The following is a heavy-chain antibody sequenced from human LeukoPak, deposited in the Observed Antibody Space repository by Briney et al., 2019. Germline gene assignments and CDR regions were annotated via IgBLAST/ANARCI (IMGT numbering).Heavy chain of an antibody. J-gene: IGHJ4*02. CDR3: ARFMGSGSYTPDY. V-gene: IGHV3-7*05. D-gene: IGHD3-10*01. Sequence: GGSLRLSCAASGFTFSSYWMSWVRQAPGKGLEWVANIGLDGSEKCYVDSVKGRFTISRDNAKNSLCLQMNSLSPEDTAVYYCARFMGSGSYTPDYWGQGTLVTVSS. CDR1: GFTFSSYW. CDR2: IGLDGSEK.